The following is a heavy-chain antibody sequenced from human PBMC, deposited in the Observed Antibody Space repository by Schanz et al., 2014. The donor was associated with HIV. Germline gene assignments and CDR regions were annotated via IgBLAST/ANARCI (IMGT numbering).Heavy chain of an antibody. CDR3: AKPEYDSRGNSQSHFDY. D-gene: IGHD3-22*01. V-gene: IGHV3-23*04. CDR1: GFTFNNYA. Sequence: VQLVESGGGVVQPGRSLRLSCIASGFTFNNYAMTWVRQAPGKGLEWVSSIRESGSRSYYADSVNGRFTISRDNSKNTLYLQMTTLRTEDTAVYYCAKPEYDSRGNSQSHFDYWGQGTLVTVSS. J-gene: IGHJ4*02. CDR2: IRESGSRS.